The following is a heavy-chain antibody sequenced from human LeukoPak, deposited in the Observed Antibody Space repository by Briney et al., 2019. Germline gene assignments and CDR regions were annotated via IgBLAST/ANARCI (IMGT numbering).Heavy chain of an antibody. CDR3: ARETIYGDDFDY. J-gene: IGHJ4*02. Sequence: SETLSLTCTVSGGSISSSSYYWSWIRQPPGKGLEWVGEINHSGSTNYNPSLKSRVTISVDTSKNQFSLKLSSVTAADTAVYYCARETIYGDDFDYWGQGTLVTVSS. D-gene: IGHD4-17*01. CDR1: GGSISSSSYY. CDR2: INHSGST. V-gene: IGHV4-39*07.